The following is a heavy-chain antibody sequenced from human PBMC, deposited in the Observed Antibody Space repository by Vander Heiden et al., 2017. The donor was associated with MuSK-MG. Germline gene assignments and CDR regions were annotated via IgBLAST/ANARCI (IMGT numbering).Heavy chain of an antibody. CDR2: IIPIFGTA. V-gene: IGHV1-69*01. Sequence: QVQLVQSGAEVKKPGSSVKVSCKASGGTFSSYAISWVRQAPGQGLEWMGGIIPIFGTANYAQKFQGRVTITADESTSTAYMELSSLRSEDTAVYYCARVLKAMVRGVIGREGAFDIWGQGTMVTVSS. CDR3: ARVLKAMVRGVIGREGAFDI. D-gene: IGHD3-10*01. J-gene: IGHJ3*02. CDR1: GGTFSSYA.